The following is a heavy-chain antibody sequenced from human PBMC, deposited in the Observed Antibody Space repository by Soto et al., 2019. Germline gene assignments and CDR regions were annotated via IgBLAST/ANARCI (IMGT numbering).Heavy chain of an antibody. CDR1: GFSFSDYY. J-gene: IGHJ4*01. CDR3: AREVDRALVGSPHYFDY. V-gene: IGHV3-11*01. CDR2: ISSRNGTI. Sequence: AGGSLRLSCAASGFSFSDYYMTWIRQAPGQGLEWVSYISSRNGTIIYAENVKGRFTLSRDNSKNSMYLQMNSLRAEDTAVYYCAREVDRALVGSPHYFDYWGQGTLVTVSS. D-gene: IGHD5-18*01.